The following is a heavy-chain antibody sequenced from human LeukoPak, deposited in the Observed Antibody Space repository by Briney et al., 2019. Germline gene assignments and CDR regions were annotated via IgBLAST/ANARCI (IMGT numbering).Heavy chain of an antibody. Sequence: PGGSLRLSCAASGFTFSDYAMSWVRQAPGKGLEWVSGISRGGGSTYYADSVKGRLTISRDNSKNTLFLQMDSLSGEDTAVYYCAKFIPDCSTTSCHRYFDSWGQGTLVTVSS. J-gene: IGHJ4*02. CDR3: AKFIPDCSTTSCHRYFDS. D-gene: IGHD2-2*01. CDR2: ISRGGGST. CDR1: GFTFSDYA. V-gene: IGHV3-23*01.